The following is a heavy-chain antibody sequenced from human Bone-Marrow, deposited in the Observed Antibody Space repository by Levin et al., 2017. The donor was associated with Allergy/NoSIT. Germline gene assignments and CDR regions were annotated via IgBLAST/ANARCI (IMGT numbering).Heavy chain of an antibody. CDR2: MNPNSGNT. D-gene: IGHD3-3*01. CDR1: GYTFTSYD. Sequence: ASVKVSCKASGYTFTSYDINWVRQATGQGLEWMGWMNPNSGNTGYAQKFQGRVTMTRNTSISTAYMELSSLRSEDTAVYYCARIYKYYDFWSGYYYYYYYGMDVWGQGTTVTVSS. CDR3: ARIYKYYDFWSGYYYYYYYGMDV. V-gene: IGHV1-8*01. J-gene: IGHJ6*02.